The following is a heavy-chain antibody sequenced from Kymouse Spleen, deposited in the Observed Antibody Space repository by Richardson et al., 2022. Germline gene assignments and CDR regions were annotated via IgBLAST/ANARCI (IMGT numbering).Heavy chain of an antibody. CDR3: ARGAVRYFDWLSFFDY. J-gene: IGHJ4*02. CDR2: IKQDGSEK. D-gene: IGHD3-9*01. V-gene: IGHV3-7*01. Sequence: EVQLVESGGGLVQPGGSLRLSCAASGFTFSSYWMSWVRQAPGKGLEWVANIKQDGSEKYYVDSVKGRFTISRDNAKNSLYLQMNSLRAEDTAVYYCARGAVRYFDWLSFFDYWGQGTLVTVSS. CDR1: GFTFSSYW.